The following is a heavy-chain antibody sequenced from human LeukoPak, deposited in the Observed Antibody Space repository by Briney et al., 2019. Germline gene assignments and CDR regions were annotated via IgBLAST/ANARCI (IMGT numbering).Heavy chain of an antibody. CDR3: AIARPYHSSDLDY. J-gene: IGHJ4*02. D-gene: IGHD6-25*01. V-gene: IGHV1-69*04. Sequence: ASVKVSCKASGGTFSSYAISWVRQAPGQGLEWMGRIIPILGIANYAQKFQGRVTITADKSTSTAYMELSSLRSEDMAVYYCAIARPYHSSDLDYWGQGTLVTVSS. CDR2: IIPILGIA. CDR1: GGTFSSYA.